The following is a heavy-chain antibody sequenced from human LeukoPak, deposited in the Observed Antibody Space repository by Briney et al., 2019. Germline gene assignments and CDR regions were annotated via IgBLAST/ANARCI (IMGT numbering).Heavy chain of an antibody. CDR1: GFTFSSYA. CDR2: ISYDGSNK. J-gene: IGHJ1*01. V-gene: IGHV3-30-3*01. D-gene: IGHD3-22*01. CDR3: ARDLGDSSGYSYYFQH. Sequence: GGSLRLSCAASGFTFSSYAMHWVRQAPGKGLEWVAVISYDGSNKYYADSVKGRFTISRDNSKNTLYLQMNSLRAEDTAVYYCARDLGDSSGYSYYFQHWGQGTLVTVSS.